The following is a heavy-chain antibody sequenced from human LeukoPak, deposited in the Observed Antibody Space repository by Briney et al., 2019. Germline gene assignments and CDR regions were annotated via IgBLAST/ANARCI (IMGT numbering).Heavy chain of an antibody. V-gene: IGHV4-34*01. CDR3: ARVTYYYGSGSFDY. CDR2: INHSGST. Sequence: SETLSLTCAVYGGSFSGYYWSWIRQPPGKGLEWIGEINHSGSTNYNPSLKSRVTISVDTSKNQFSLKLSSVTAADTAVYYCARVTYYYGSGSFDYWGQRTLVTVSS. CDR1: GGSFSGYY. J-gene: IGHJ4*02. D-gene: IGHD3-10*01.